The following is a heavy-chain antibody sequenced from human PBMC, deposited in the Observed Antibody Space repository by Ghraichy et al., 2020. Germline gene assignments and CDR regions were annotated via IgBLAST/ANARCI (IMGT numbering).Heavy chain of an antibody. CDR1: GFTFSNYG. V-gene: IGHV3-33*06. Sequence: GGSLRLSCAASGFTFSNYGMHWVRQAPGKGLEWVAAIWYDGSNKLYADSVKGRFTISRDNSKNTLYLQMNSLRAEDTAVYYCAKYIAAAGYSYYYGMDVWGQGTTVTVSS. D-gene: IGHD6-13*01. CDR3: AKYIAAAGYSYYYGMDV. CDR2: IWYDGSNK. J-gene: IGHJ6*02.